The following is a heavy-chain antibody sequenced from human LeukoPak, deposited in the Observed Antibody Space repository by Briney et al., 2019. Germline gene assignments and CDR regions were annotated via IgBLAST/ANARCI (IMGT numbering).Heavy chain of an antibody. CDR1: GFTFSNYN. CDR3: ARDETNGFDS. J-gene: IGHJ5*01. Sequence: GGSLRLSCGASGFTFSNYNINWVRQAPGEGLEWASSINSRSTYIFYADSVMGRFTISRDNAKNSLFLQMNSLRAEDTAVYYCARDETNGFDSWGQGTLVTVSS. CDR2: INSRSTYI. D-gene: IGHD1-14*01. V-gene: IGHV3-21*01.